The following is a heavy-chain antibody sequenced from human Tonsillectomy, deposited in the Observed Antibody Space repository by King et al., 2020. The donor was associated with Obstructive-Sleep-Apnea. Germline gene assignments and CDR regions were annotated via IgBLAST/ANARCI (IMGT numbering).Heavy chain of an antibody. CDR3: ARHSRPTGIAGY. D-gene: IGHD1-1*01. V-gene: IGHV4-59*08. Sequence: VQLQESGPGLVKPSETLSLTCTVSGGSTSSYYWSWIRQPPGKGLEWIGYIYNSETTKYNPSLKSRVTISVDTSKNQFSLKLSSVTAADTAVYYCARHSRPTGIAGYWGQGTLVTVSS. J-gene: IGHJ4*02. CDR1: GGSTSSYY. CDR2: IYNSETT.